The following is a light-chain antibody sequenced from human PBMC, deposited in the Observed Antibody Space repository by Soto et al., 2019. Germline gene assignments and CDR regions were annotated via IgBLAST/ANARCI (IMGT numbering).Light chain of an antibody. Sequence: EIVLTQSPGTLSLSPGERATLSCRASQSVTSSYLAWYQQKPGQAPMLLIYGASCRATVIPDRFSGSGSGTDLTLTISSLEPQDFAMYYRHQYGSSPLTFGGGTTVEIK. CDR1: QSVTSSY. CDR2: GAS. CDR3: HQYGSSPLT. J-gene: IGKJ4*01. V-gene: IGKV3-20*01.